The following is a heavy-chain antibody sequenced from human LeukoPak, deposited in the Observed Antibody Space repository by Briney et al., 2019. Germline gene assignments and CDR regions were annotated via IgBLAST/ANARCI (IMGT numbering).Heavy chain of an antibody. V-gene: IGHV3-30*03. Sequence: GGSLRLSCAASGFTFSSYGMHWVRQAPGKGLEWVAVISYDGSNKYYADSVKGRFTISRDNSKNTLYLQVNSLRAEDTAVYYCAVVAAPLDAFDIWGQGTMVTVSS. CDR1: GFTFSSYG. D-gene: IGHD2-15*01. CDR2: ISYDGSNK. J-gene: IGHJ3*02. CDR3: AVVAAPLDAFDI.